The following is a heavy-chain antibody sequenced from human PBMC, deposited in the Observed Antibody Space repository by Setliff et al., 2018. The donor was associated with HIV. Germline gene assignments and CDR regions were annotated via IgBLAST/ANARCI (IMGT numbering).Heavy chain of an antibody. V-gene: IGHV1-69*05. Sequence: SVKVSCKASGGTFSNYGMSWVRQAPGQGLEWMGGIIPISGTANYAQKFQGRVTITTDESTSTAYMELSGLRSEDTAVYYCARDFGGYCSSMSCPGLFDPWGQGT. J-gene: IGHJ5*02. D-gene: IGHD2-2*01. CDR2: IIPISGTA. CDR1: GGTFSNYG. CDR3: ARDFGGYCSSMSCPGLFDP.